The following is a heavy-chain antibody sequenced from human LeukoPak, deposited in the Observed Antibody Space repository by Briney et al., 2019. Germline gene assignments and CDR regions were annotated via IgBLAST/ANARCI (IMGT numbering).Heavy chain of an antibody. CDR3: ARAYSGSFLDY. Sequence: SETLSLTCTVSGGSISSYYWSWIRQPPGKGLEWIGYIYYSGSTNYNPSLKSRATISVDTSKNQFSLKLSSVTAADTAVYYCARAYSGSFLDYWGQGTVVTVSP. CDR2: IYYSGST. CDR1: GGSISSYY. V-gene: IGHV4-59*01. J-gene: IGHJ4*02. D-gene: IGHD1-26*01.